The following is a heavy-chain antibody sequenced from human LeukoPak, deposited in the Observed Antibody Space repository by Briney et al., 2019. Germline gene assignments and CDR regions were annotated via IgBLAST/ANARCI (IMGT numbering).Heavy chain of an antibody. Sequence: SETLSLTCTVAGGSISSYYWSWIRQPPGKGLEWIGYILYSGTTNSNPSLKSRVTISVDTSKNQISLKLSSVTAADTAVYYCARMGGYSGYATHWGQGTLVTVSS. D-gene: IGHD5-12*01. CDR2: ILYSGTT. CDR1: GGSISSYY. J-gene: IGHJ4*02. CDR3: ARMGGYSGYATH. V-gene: IGHV4-59*08.